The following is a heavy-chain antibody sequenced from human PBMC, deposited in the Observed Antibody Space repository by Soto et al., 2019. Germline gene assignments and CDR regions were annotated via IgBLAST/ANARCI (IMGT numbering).Heavy chain of an antibody. Sequence: GASVKVSCKASGYTFTGYYMHWVRQAPGQGLEWMGWISPNSGNTNYAQKFQDCVTMTRDTSISTAYMELSRLRSDDTAVYYCVRSTPPRYCSGGSCYYGAFDIWGQGTMVTVS. D-gene: IGHD2-15*01. CDR3: VRSTPPRYCSGGSCYYGAFDI. J-gene: IGHJ3*02. CDR1: GYTFTGYY. CDR2: ISPNSGNT. V-gene: IGHV1-2*04.